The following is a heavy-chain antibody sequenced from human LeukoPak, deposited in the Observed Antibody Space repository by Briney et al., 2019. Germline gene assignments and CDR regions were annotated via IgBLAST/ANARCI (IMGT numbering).Heavy chain of an antibody. CDR1: GFTFSSYA. J-gene: IGHJ4*02. V-gene: IGHV3-23*01. Sequence: PGGSLRLSCAASGFTFSSYAMSWVRQAPGKGLEWVSAISGSGGSTYYADSVRGRFTISRDSSKNTLYLQMNSLRAEDTAVYYCAKVPNLYYYDSSGYYFDYWGQGTLVTVSS. CDR3: AKVPNLYYYDSSGYYFDY. CDR2: ISGSGGST. D-gene: IGHD3-22*01.